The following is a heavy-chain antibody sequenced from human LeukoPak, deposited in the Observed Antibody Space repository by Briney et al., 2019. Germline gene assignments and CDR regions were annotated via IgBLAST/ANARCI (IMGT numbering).Heavy chain of an antibody. Sequence: GASVKVSCKASGYTFTRYYMHWVRQAPGQGLEWMGIINPSGGGTSNAQKFQGRVTMTRDTSTSTDYMELSSLRSEDTAVYYCAREGCSSISCYPDYWGQGTLVTVSS. D-gene: IGHD2-2*01. J-gene: IGHJ4*02. CDR2: INPSGGGT. CDR3: AREGCSSISCYPDY. V-gene: IGHV1-46*01. CDR1: GYTFTRYY.